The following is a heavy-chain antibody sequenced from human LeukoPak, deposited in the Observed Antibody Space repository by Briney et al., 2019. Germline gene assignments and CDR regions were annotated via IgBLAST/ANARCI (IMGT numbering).Heavy chain of an antibody. J-gene: IGHJ4*02. CDR3: ARGAFNYYDSSPSPYYFDY. Sequence: SETLSLTCSVSGGSISSSSYYWGWIRQPPGKGLEWIGTFHYSGSTYYNPSLKSRVTISVDTSKNQFSLKLSSVTAADTAVYYCARGAFNYYDSSPSPYYFDYWGQGTLVTVSS. D-gene: IGHD3-22*01. CDR1: GGSISSSSYY. CDR2: FHYSGST. V-gene: IGHV4-39*07.